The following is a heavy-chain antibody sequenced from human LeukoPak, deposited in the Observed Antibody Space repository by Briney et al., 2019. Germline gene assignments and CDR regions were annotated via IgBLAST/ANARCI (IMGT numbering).Heavy chain of an antibody. V-gene: IGHV1-69*02. Sequence: SVKVSCKASGGTFSSYTISWVRQAPGQGLEWMGRIIPILGIANYAQKFQGRVTITADKSTSTAYMELSSLRSEDTAVYYCASFTYYDFCSGYDYYYYMDVWGKRTTGTVSS. D-gene: IGHD3-3*01. J-gene: IGHJ6*03. CDR3: ASFTYYDFCSGYDYYYYMDV. CDR1: GGTFSSYT. CDR2: IIPILGIA.